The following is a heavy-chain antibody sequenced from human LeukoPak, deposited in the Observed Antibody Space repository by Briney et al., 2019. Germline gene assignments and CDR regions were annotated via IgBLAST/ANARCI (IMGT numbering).Heavy chain of an antibody. V-gene: IGHV1-46*01. Sequence: HGASVKVSCKASGYTFTSYYMHWVRQAPGQGLEWMGIINPSGGSTSYAQKFQGRVTMTRDTSISTAYMELSRLRSDDTAVYYCARDLEVVGHDAFDIWGQGTMVTVSS. D-gene: IGHD2-15*01. CDR1: GYTFTSYY. CDR2: INPSGGST. CDR3: ARDLEVVGHDAFDI. J-gene: IGHJ3*02.